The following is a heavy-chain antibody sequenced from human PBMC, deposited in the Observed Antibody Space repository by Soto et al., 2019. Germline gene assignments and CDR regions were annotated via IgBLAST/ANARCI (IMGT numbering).Heavy chain of an antibody. CDR1: GYTFTSYV. Sequence: GASVKVSCKASGYTFTSYVISWVRQAPGQGLEWMGWISAYNGNTNYAQKLQGRVTMTTDTSTSTAYMELRSLRSDDTAVYYCARYWRQIAAAGLYYFDYRGQGTLVTV. V-gene: IGHV1-18*01. CDR2: ISAYNGNT. D-gene: IGHD6-13*01. CDR3: ARYWRQIAAAGLYYFDY. J-gene: IGHJ4*02.